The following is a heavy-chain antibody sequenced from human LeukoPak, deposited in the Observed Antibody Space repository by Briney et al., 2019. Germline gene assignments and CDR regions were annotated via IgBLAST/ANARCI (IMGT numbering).Heavy chain of an antibody. J-gene: IGHJ1*01. CDR1: GFTLSSYE. CDR3: TRNSGWYGLS. D-gene: IGHD6-19*01. Sequence: PGGSLTLSCTVSGFTLSSYEMSWIRQAPGKGLEWVSSIDYDGGSGHYADSVKGRFTISRDNSNNTLFLHLNSLRGEDTAVYYCTRNSGWYGLSWGQGTLVTVSS. CDR2: IDYDGGSG. V-gene: IGHV3-23*01.